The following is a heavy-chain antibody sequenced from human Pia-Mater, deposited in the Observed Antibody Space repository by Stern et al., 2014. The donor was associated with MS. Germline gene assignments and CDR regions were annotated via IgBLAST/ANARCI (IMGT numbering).Heavy chain of an antibody. V-gene: IGHV4-4*02. Sequence: QLQLQESGPGLVKPSGTLSLTCAVSGGSISETNWWGWVRQPPGKGLEWIGEIYHSETTNYNSSLKSRVTISIDNSKTHFSLELSSVTAADTAVYFCARVHSGYDWFDYWGQGTLVTVSS. CDR1: GGSISETNW. CDR2: IYHSETT. J-gene: IGHJ4*02. D-gene: IGHD5-12*01. CDR3: ARVHSGYDWFDY.